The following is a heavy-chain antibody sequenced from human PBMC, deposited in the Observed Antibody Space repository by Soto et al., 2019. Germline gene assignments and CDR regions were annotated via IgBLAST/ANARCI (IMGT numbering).Heavy chain of an antibody. CDR3: ATSRSYSSSSY. CDR1: GGSFSGYY. CDR2: INHSGST. D-gene: IGHD6-6*01. J-gene: IGHJ4*02. V-gene: IGHV4-34*01. Sequence: TLSLTCAVYGGSFSGYYWSWIRQPPGKGLEWIGEINHSGSTNYNPSLKSRVTISVDTSKNQFSLKLSSVTAADTAVYYCATSRSYSSSSYWGQGTLVTVSS.